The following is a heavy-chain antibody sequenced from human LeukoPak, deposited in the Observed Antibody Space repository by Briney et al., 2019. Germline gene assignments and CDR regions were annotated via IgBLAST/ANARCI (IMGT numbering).Heavy chain of an antibody. V-gene: IGHV4-34*01. J-gene: IGHJ4*02. CDR3: ARGNTYLDY. CDR1: GGSFSGYY. CDR2: INHSGST. Sequence: SETLSLTCAVYGGSFSGYYWSWICQPPGKGLEWIGEINHSGSTNYNPSLKSRVTISVDTSKNQFSLKLSSVTAADTAVYYCARGNTYLDYWGQGTLVTVSS.